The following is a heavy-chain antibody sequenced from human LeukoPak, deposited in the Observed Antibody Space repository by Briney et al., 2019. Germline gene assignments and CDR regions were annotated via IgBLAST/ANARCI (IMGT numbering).Heavy chain of an antibody. CDR2: IKRDGSEE. CDR1: GFTFSSYW. Sequence: GGSLRLSCAGSGFTFSSYWMSWVRQAPGKGLEWVASIKRDGSEEYYVDSVKGRFTISRDNAKNSAYLQMNSLRAEDTAVYYCASTWNYLYFDYWGQGTLVTVSS. CDR3: ASTWNYLYFDY. J-gene: IGHJ4*02. D-gene: IGHD1-7*01. V-gene: IGHV3-7*01.